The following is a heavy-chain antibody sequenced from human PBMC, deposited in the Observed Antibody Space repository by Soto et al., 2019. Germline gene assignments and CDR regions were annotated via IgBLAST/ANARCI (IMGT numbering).Heavy chain of an antibody. CDR1: GFTFSSYG. Sequence: QVQLVESGGGVVQPGRSLRLSCAASGFTFSSYGMHWVRQAPGKGLEWVAVISYDGSNKYYADSVKGRFTISRDNSKNXXYLQMNSLRDEDTAVYYCANMEWSRTLDYYYGMDVWGQGTTVTVSS. V-gene: IGHV3-30*18. D-gene: IGHD3-3*01. CDR2: ISYDGSNK. CDR3: ANMEWSRTLDYYYGMDV. J-gene: IGHJ6*02.